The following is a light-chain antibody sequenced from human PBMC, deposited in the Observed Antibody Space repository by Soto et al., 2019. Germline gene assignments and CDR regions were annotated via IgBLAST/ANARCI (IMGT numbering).Light chain of an antibody. J-gene: IGLJ3*02. CDR3: SSDDGISSRV. CDR1: SSDVGSYNL. Sequence: QSVLTQPASVSGSPGQSITISCTGTSSDVGSYNLVSWYQQHPGKAPKLMIYEGNKRPSGVSHRFSGSKSGTTASLTISGRQAEEEADYYYSSDDGISSRVFGGGTKVTVL. V-gene: IGLV2-23*01. CDR2: EGN.